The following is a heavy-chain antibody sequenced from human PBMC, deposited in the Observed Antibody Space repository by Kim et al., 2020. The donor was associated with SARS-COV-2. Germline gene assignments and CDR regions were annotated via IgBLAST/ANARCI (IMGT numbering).Heavy chain of an antibody. Sequence: SETLSLTCTVYGGSFSGYYWSWIRQPPGKGLEWIGEINHGGSTNYNPSLKSRVTISVDTSKNQFSLKLTSVTAADTAVYYCARFQYGSGTNPWGQGTLVTVSS. D-gene: IGHD3-10*01. CDR1: GGSFSGYY. CDR3: ARFQYGSGTNP. V-gene: IGHV4-34*01. J-gene: IGHJ5*02. CDR2: INHGGST.